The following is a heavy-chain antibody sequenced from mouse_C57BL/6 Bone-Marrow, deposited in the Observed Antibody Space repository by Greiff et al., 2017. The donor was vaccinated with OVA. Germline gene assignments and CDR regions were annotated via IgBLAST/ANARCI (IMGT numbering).Heavy chain of an antibody. V-gene: IGHV1-81*01. Sequence: LVESGAELARPGASVKLSCKASGYTFTSYGISWVKQRTGQGLEWIGEIYPRRGNTYYNEKFKGKATLTADKSSSTAYMVLRSLTSEDSAVYFCAREDYYYGSRCWYFDGWGTGTTVTVSS. D-gene: IGHD1-1*01. CDR3: AREDYYYGSRCWYFDG. J-gene: IGHJ1*03. CDR2: IYPRRGNT. CDR1: GYTFTSYG.